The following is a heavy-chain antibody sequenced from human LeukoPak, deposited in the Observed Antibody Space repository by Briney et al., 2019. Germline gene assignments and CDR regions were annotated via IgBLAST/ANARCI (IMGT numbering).Heavy chain of an antibody. CDR1: GGSISSSSYY. CDR2: IYYSGST. CDR3: ASPTYCSGGSCYRAFDI. D-gene: IGHD2-15*01. V-gene: IGHV4-39*01. J-gene: IGHJ3*02. Sequence: SETLSLTCTVSGGSISSSSYYWGWIRQPPGKGLEWIGSIYYSGSTYYNPSLKSRVTISVDTSKNQFSLKLSSVTAADTAVYYCASPTYCSGGSCYRAFDIWGQGTMVTVSS.